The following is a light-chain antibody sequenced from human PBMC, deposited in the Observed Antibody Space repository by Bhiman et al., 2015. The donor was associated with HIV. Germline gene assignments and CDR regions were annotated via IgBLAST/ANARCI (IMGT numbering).Light chain of an antibody. V-gene: IGLV3-1*01. CDR3: QAWDSITGV. CDR1: KLGEQY. CDR2: QDS. J-gene: IGLJ1*01. Sequence: LTQPPSVSVYPGQTASITCSGDKLGEQYVCWYQQKPGQSPVLLMYQDSKRPSGIPERFSGSNSGNTATLTISGTQAMDEADYYCQAWDSITGVFGTGTKVTVL.